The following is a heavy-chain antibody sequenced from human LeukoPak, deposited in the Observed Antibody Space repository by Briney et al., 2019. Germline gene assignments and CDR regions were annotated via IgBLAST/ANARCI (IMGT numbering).Heavy chain of an antibody. CDR2: INPNSGGT. CDR3: ARDPRQRRDGYKNFDY. J-gene: IGHJ4*02. D-gene: IGHD5-24*01. Sequence: GASVKVSCKASGYTFTGYYMHWVRQAPGQGLEWMGWINPNSGGTNYAQKFQGRVTMTRDTSISTAYMELSRLRSDDTAVYYCARDPRQRRDGYKNFDYWGQGTLVAVSS. V-gene: IGHV1-2*02. CDR1: GYTFTGYY.